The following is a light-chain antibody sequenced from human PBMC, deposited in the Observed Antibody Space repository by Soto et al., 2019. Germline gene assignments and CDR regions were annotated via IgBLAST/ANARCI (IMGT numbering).Light chain of an antibody. Sequence: ILMTQSPATPSGSPWERVTLSCRASQSISTNLAWYQRKPGQAPRLLIYGASTRATGIPARFSGSGSGTEFTLTISSLEPEDFAVYYCQQRNNWRDTFGQGTRLEI. J-gene: IGKJ5*01. CDR2: GAS. V-gene: IGKV3-15*01. CDR3: QQRNNWRDT. CDR1: QSISTN.